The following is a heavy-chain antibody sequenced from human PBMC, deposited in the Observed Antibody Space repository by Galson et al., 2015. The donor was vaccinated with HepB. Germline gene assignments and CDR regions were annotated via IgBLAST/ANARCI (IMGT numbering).Heavy chain of an antibody. CDR1: GGSISSGGYY. CDR3: ARECIAAAGTKEGMDV. D-gene: IGHD6-13*01. Sequence: TLSLTCTVSGGSISSGGYYWSWIRQHPGKGLEWIGYIYYSGSTYYNPSLKSRVTISVDTSKNQFSLKLSSVTAADTAVYYCARECIAAAGTKEGMDVRGQGTTVTVSS. V-gene: IGHV4-31*03. CDR2: IYYSGST. J-gene: IGHJ6*02.